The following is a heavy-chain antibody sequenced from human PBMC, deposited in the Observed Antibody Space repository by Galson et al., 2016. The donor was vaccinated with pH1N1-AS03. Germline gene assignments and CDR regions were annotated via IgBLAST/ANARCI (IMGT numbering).Heavy chain of an antibody. CDR2: ISASGGET. CDR3: AKRSQWLLGLYYYYGLDV. CDR1: GFTFSKYA. Sequence: SLRLSCAGSGFTFSKYAMSWVRQAPGKGLEWVSGISASGGETHYADSVKGRFTMSRDNSKNTLYLQMKGLRVVDTALYYCAKRSQWLLGLYYYYGLDVWGQGTTVTVSS. D-gene: IGHD6-19*01. J-gene: IGHJ6*02. V-gene: IGHV3-23*01.